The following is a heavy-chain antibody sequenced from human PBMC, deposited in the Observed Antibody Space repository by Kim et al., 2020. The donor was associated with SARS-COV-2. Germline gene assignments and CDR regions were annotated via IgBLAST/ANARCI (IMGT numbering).Heavy chain of an antibody. CDR1: GFTFSGNG. CDR2: IWYDGSKK. CDR3: GRDRSYSSIDY. D-gene: IGHD5-18*01. Sequence: GGSLRLSCVTSGFTFSGNGMFWVRQGPGKGLEWVAVIWYDGSKKYYSDSVKGRFTISRDNSKNTLYLQMNSLRVDDTAVYFCGRDRSYSSIDYWGQGTLVTVSS. J-gene: IGHJ4*02. V-gene: IGHV3-33*07.